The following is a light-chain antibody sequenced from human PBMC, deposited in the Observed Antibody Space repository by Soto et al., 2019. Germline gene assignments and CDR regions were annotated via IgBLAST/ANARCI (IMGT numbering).Light chain of an antibody. CDR2: AAS. V-gene: IGKV1-12*01. CDR1: QAISSW. Sequence: DIQMTQSPSSVSASVGDRVTITCRASQAISSWLAWYQQKPGKAPKLPISAASSLRSGVPSRFSGSGSGTDFTLTIISLQPEDLATYYCQQANSFPLTFGGGTKVEIK. CDR3: QQANSFPLT. J-gene: IGKJ4*01.